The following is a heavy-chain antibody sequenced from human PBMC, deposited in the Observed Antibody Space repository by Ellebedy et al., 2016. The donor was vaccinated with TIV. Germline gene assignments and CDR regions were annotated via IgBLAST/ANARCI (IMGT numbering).Heavy chain of an antibody. D-gene: IGHD4-23*01. Sequence: ASVKVSCKASGGTFSSYAISWVRQAPGQGLEWMGGIIPIFGTANYAQKFQGRVTITADESTSTAYMELSSLRSEDTAVYYCARGPYGGISVWYFDVWGRGTLVTVSS. CDR2: IIPIFGTA. J-gene: IGHJ2*01. V-gene: IGHV1-69*13. CDR3: ARGPYGGISVWYFDV. CDR1: GGTFSSYA.